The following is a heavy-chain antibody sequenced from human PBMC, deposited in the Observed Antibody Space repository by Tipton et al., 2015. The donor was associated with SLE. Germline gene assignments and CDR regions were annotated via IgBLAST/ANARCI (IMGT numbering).Heavy chain of an antibody. CDR2: INTGGTT. D-gene: IGHD2-2*01. J-gene: IGHJ3*01. CDR3: ARLLLPAAQGAFDL. V-gene: IGHV4-61*02. Sequence: GLVKPSQTLSLTCTVSGGSITSGGYYWSWIRQPAGKGLEWIGRINTGGTTNYNPSLRSRVTLSTDTSKNQFSLILDSVTAADSAVYYCARLLLPAAQGAFDLWGQGTLVTVSS. CDR1: GGSITSGGYY.